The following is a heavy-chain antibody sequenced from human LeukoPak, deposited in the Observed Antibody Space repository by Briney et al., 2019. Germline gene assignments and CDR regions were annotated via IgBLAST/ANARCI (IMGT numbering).Heavy chain of an antibody. CDR3: ARNFGGGDSSGPYY. Sequence: PGGSLRLSCAASGFTFNDYGMSWVRQAPGKGLEWVSGINWNGGRTGYADSMKGRFIISRDNAKNSLYLQVNSLRAEDTALYYCARNFGGGDSSGPYYRGQGTLVTVSS. CDR2: INWNGGRT. CDR1: GFTFNDYG. V-gene: IGHV3-20*04. D-gene: IGHD3-22*01. J-gene: IGHJ4*02.